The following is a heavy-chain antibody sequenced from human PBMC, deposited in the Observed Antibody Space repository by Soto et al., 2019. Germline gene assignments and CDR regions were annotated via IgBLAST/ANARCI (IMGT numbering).Heavy chain of an antibody. CDR3: ARILAYCGGACYSTWFDP. J-gene: IGHJ5*02. Sequence: PSETLSLTCTVSGGSISSYYWSWILHPPLNVLEWIGYIYYSGSTNYNPSLKSRVTISVDTSKNQFSLKLSSVTAADTAVYYFARILAYCGGACYSTWFDPWGKGTLVTVSS. CDR1: GGSISSYY. V-gene: IGHV4-59*01. CDR2: IYYSGST. D-gene: IGHD2-21*02.